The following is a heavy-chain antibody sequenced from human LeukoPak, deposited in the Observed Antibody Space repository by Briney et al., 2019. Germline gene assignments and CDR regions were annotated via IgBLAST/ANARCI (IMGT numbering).Heavy chain of an antibody. D-gene: IGHD2-15*01. CDR1: GYTFSSYA. CDR3: ARDRDIVVVVAATGAFDI. Sequence: GGSLRLSCAASGYTFSSYAMHWVRQAPGKGLEWVAVISYDGSNKYYADSVKGRFTISRDNSKNTLYLQMNSLRAEDTAVYYCARDRDIVVVVAATGAFDIWGQGTMVTVSS. J-gene: IGHJ3*02. CDR2: ISYDGSNK. V-gene: IGHV3-30*04.